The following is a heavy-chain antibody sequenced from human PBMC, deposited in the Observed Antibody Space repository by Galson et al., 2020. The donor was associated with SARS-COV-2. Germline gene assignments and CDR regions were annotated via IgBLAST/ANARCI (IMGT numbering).Heavy chain of an antibody. Sequence: GGSLRLSCAASGFTFSTYAMSWVRQAPGKGLEWVSTISGSGSSAHYADSVRGRFTISRDNSKNTLYLQMNSLRAEDTAVYYCAKDRTSTIFGVITYEAFVIWGQGTMVTVSS. J-gene: IGHJ3*02. CDR2: ISGSGSSA. D-gene: IGHD3-3*01. V-gene: IGHV3-23*01. CDR1: GFTFSTYA. CDR3: AKDRTSTIFGVITYEAFVI.